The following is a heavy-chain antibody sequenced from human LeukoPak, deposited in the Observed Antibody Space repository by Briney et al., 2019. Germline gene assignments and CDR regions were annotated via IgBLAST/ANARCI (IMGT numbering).Heavy chain of an antibody. Sequence: GGSLRLSCAASGFTFSNYAMSWVRQAPGKGLEWVSAISGGGGNTYYADSVKGRFTISRDNSKNTLYLQMNSLRADDTAVYYCAKDLYYDSSGYQFDYWGQGTLVTVSS. CDR3: AKDLYYDSSGYQFDY. D-gene: IGHD3-22*01. CDR1: GFTFSNYA. J-gene: IGHJ4*02. CDR2: ISGGGGNT. V-gene: IGHV3-23*01.